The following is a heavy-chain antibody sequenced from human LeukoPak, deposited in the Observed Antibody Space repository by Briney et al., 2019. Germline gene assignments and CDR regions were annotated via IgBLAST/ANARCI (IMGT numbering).Heavy chain of an antibody. CDR1: GGTFSSYA. V-gene: IGHV1-69*13. Sequence: SVKVSCKASGGTFSSYAISWVRQAAGQGLEWMGGIIPIFGTANYAQKFQGRVTITADESTSTAYMELSSLRSEDTAVYYCARDVTNSGSRRPASFYAFVIWGQGTMVTVSS. CDR2: IIPIFGTA. D-gene: IGHD1-26*01. J-gene: IGHJ3*02. CDR3: ARDVTNSGSRRPASFYAFVI.